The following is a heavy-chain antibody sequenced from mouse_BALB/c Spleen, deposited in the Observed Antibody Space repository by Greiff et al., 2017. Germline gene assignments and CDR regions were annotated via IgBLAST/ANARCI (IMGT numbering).Heavy chain of an antibody. Sequence: VQLQQSGPELVKPGASVKMSCKASGYTFTSYYIHWVKQSPGQGLEWIGWIYPGDGSTSYNEKFKGKTTLTADKSSSTAYMLLSSLTSEDSAIYFCATHYHGSSPDDWGQGTTLTVSS. CDR3: ATHYHGSSPDD. CDR1: GYTFTSYY. V-gene: IGHV1S56*01. D-gene: IGHD1-1*01. J-gene: IGHJ2*01. CDR2: IYPGDGST.